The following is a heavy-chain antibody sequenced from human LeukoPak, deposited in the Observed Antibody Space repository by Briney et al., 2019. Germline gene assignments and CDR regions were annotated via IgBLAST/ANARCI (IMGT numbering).Heavy chain of an antibody. Sequence: SETLSLTCTVSGGSITSYYWSWIRQPPGKGLEWIGYIYDSGTTNYNPSLKSRVTISVDTSKNHFSLRLSSVTAADTAVYFCARVESAGSWSKFDPWGQGTLVTVSS. J-gene: IGHJ5*02. CDR2: IYDSGTT. CDR1: GGSITSYY. D-gene: IGHD6-13*01. CDR3: ARVESAGSWSKFDP. V-gene: IGHV4-59*01.